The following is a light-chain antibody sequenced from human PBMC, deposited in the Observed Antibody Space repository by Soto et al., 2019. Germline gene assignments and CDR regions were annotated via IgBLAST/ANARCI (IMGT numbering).Light chain of an antibody. V-gene: IGKV3-11*01. J-gene: IGKJ5*01. CDR2: AAA. Sequence: IVLTQSPGTLSLSPWERATLSCRASQSLRISYLAWYQQKPGQAPRLLIYAAASRAAGIPARFSGSGSGTDFTLTISSLEPEDFAVYYCQQRSNWPPITFGQGTRLEIK. CDR3: QQRSNWPPIT. CDR1: QSLRISY.